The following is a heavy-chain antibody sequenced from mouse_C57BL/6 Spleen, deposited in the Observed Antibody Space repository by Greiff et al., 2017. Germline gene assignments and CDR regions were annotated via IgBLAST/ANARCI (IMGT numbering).Heavy chain of an antibody. Sequence: VQLVESGAELVRPGASVKLSCKASGYTFTDYYINWVKQRPGQGLEWIARIYPGSGNTYYNEKFKGKATLTAEKSSSSAYMQLSSLTSEDSAVYFCAREGSRGYFDVWGTGTTVTVSS. J-gene: IGHJ1*03. V-gene: IGHV1-76*01. D-gene: IGHD1-1*01. CDR3: AREGSRGYFDV. CDR2: IYPGSGNT. CDR1: GYTFTDYY.